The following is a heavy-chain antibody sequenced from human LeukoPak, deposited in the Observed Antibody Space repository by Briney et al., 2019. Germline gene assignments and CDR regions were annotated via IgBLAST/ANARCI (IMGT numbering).Heavy chain of an antibody. Sequence: GGSLRLSCAASGFTFSSYSMNWVRQAPGKGLEWVSSTSSSSSCIYYADSVKGRFTISRDNAKNSLYLQMNSLRAEDTAVYYCARDRGGKGTSDYWGQGTLVTVSS. CDR1: GFTFSSYS. CDR2: TSSSSSCI. CDR3: ARDRGGKGTSDY. V-gene: IGHV3-21*01. J-gene: IGHJ4*02. D-gene: IGHD1-14*01.